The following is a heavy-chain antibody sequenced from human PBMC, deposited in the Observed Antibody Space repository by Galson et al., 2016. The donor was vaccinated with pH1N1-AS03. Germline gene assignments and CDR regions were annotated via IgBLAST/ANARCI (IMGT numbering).Heavy chain of an antibody. V-gene: IGHV3-33*01. CDR3: ARGRGYGQYYFDY. Sequence: SLRLSCAAPGFSFSSFGMHWVRQAPGKGLEWVAVIWYDGSNKYYADSVKGRFTISRDNTKNTLYLQMNSLRVEDTAVYFCARGRGYGQYYFDYWGRGTLVTVPS. D-gene: IGHD3-10*01. J-gene: IGHJ4*02. CDR1: GFSFSSFG. CDR2: IWYDGSNK.